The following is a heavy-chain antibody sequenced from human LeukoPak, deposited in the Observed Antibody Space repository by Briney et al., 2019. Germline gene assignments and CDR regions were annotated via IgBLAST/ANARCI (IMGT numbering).Heavy chain of an antibody. D-gene: IGHD6-6*01. Sequence: GGSLGLSCAASGFSFNSYWMSWVRQAPGRGLEWVGFIRAKADGGTTEYAASVKGRFTISRDDSKDVAYLQINNLRAEDTALYYCARDDRPSGHDFDYWGQGTLVTVSS. CDR2: IRAKADGGTT. J-gene: IGHJ4*02. V-gene: IGHV3-71*01. CDR1: GFSFNSYW. CDR3: ARDDRPSGHDFDY.